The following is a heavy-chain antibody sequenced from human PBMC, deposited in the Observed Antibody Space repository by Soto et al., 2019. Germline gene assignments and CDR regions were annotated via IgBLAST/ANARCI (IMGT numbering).Heavy chain of an antibody. CDR2: IWYDGSNK. V-gene: IGHV3-33*01. CDR3: ARDRSFNYFDY. D-gene: IGHD3-3*02. J-gene: IGHJ4*02. CDR1: GFTFSSYG. Sequence: QVQLVESGGGVVQPGRSLRLSCAASGFTFSSYGMHWVRQAPGKGLEWVAVIWYDGSNKYYADSVKGRFTISRDNSKNTLYLQMNSLRAEDTAVYYCARDRSFNYFDYWGQGTLVTVSS.